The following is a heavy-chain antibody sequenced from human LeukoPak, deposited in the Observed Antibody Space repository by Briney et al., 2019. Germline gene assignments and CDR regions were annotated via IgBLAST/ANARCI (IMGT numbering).Heavy chain of an antibody. V-gene: IGHV3-30*04. J-gene: IGHJ4*02. CDR3: ARGRYSGYDSGYFDY. D-gene: IGHD5-12*01. Sequence: PGGSLRLSCGASGFIFSSYALLWVRQAPGKGLEWVTAISYDGGNTYYADSVKGRFTISRDNSKNTLYLQMESLRAEDTAVYYCARGRYSGYDSGYFDYWGQGTLVTVSS. CDR1: GFIFSSYA. CDR2: ISYDGGNT.